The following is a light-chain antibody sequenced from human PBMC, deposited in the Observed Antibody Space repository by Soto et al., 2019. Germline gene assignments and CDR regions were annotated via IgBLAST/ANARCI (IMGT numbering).Light chain of an antibody. V-gene: IGLV2-8*01. J-gene: IGLJ1*01. Sequence: QSALTQPPSASGSPGQSVTISCTGTSSDVGGYNYVSWYQQHPGKAPKLMIDEVSKRPSGVPDRFSGSKSGNTASLTVSGLQAEDEADAYCSSYAGSNNFVFGTGTKVTV. CDR2: EVS. CDR3: SSYAGSNNFV. CDR1: SSDVGGYNY.